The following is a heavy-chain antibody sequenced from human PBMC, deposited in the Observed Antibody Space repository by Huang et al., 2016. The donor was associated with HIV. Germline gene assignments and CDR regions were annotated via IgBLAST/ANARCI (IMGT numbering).Heavy chain of an antibody. J-gene: IGHJ3*02. CDR3: ARHPNKLVDDYDDSGTYNDAFDI. V-gene: IGHV4-39*01. Sequence: QLQLQESGPGLVKPSETLSLACTASGGSVSSSGYNWGWIRQPPGKGLEWIPSIHHSGSTYDNPSLKSRVTISVATSKNQFSLKLTSVTAADTATYYCARHPNKLVDDYDDSGTYNDAFDIWGQGTMVTVSS. CDR2: IHHSGST. D-gene: IGHD4-17*01. CDR1: GGSVSSSGYN.